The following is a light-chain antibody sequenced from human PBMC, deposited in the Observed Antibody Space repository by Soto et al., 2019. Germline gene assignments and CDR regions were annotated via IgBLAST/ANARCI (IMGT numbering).Light chain of an antibody. Sequence: QPVLTQLPSASASLGASVKRTCTLSSGRISHAIAWHQQQPDKGPRFLMKVDSDGSHITGDGIPDRFSGSSSGAERYLIISSLQSEDEADYYCQTWGTGIRVFGGGTKVTVL. CDR2: VDSDGSH. CDR1: SGRISHA. J-gene: IGLJ3*02. CDR3: QTWGTGIRV. V-gene: IGLV4-69*01.